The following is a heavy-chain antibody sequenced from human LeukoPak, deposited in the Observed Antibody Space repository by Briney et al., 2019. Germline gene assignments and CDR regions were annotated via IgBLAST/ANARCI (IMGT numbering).Heavy chain of an antibody. D-gene: IGHD1-26*01. CDR2: ISAYNGNT. V-gene: IGHV1-18*01. J-gene: IGHJ4*02. Sequence: AAVTLSCNDSVYTFTSYGIRWMRQAPVQGLEWMGWISAYNGNTNYAQKLQGRVTMTTDTSTSTAYMELRSLRSDDTAVYYCARDGNGIVGATSIDYWGQGTLVTVSS. CDR3: ARDGNGIVGATSIDY. CDR1: VYTFTSYG.